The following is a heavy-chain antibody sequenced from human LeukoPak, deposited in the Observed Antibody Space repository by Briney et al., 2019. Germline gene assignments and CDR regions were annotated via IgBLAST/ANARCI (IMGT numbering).Heavy chain of an antibody. V-gene: IGHV3-33*06. CDR2: IWYDGSNK. Sequence: GGSLRLSCVASGFIFSSYGMHRVRQAPGKGLEWVGIIWYDGSNKDYADSVKGRFTISRDNSKNTLYLQMNTLRAEDTAVYYCVKDWTNEGFDPWGQGTLVTVSS. CDR1: GFIFSSYG. CDR3: VKDWTNEGFDP. J-gene: IGHJ5*02. D-gene: IGHD3/OR15-3a*01.